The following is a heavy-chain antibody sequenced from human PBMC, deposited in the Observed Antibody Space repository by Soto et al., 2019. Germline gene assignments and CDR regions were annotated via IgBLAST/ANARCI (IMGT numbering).Heavy chain of an antibody. D-gene: IGHD3-3*01. CDR1: GYTFTSHY. Sequence: GASVKVSCKTSGYTFTSHYIHWVRQAPGQGIEWMGMIDPYDGTTTNAQRLQGRVTMTRDTSTTTVNMEMNSLRSEYTATYVCARDIVAVSTTTFWPLGQGYGKGYWGEGALVTVCS. CDR3: ARDIVAVSTTTFWPLGQGYGKGY. V-gene: IGHV1-46*01. J-gene: IGHJ4*02. CDR2: IDPYDGTT.